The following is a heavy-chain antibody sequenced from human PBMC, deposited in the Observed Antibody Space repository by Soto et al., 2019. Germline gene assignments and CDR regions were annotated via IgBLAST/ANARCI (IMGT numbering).Heavy chain of an antibody. V-gene: IGHV4-31*03. CDR1: GGSISSGGYY. D-gene: IGHD2-2*02. CDR3: ARGREGQIPGWFDP. Sequence: QVQLQESGPGLVKPSQTLSLTCTVSGGSISSGGYYWSWIRQHPGKGLEWIGYIYYSGSTYYNPSLKSRVTLSVATAKNQLSLRLSSVTAADTVVYYWARGREGQIPGWFDPWGHGPLVTVSS. J-gene: IGHJ5*02. CDR2: IYYSGST.